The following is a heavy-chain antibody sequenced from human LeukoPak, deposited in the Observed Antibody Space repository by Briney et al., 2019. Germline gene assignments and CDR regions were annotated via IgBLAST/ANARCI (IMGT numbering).Heavy chain of an antibody. CDR1: VGSISNYY. CDR3: ASLRAPRYNWFDP. J-gene: IGHJ5*02. Sequence: SETLSLTCTVSVGSISNYYWTWIRQPPGKGLEWIGYLYYSGSTNYNPSLKSRVTISVDTSKNQFSLKLSSVTAADTAVYYCASLRAPRYNWFDPWGQGTLVTVSS. CDR2: LYYSGST. V-gene: IGHV4-59*01.